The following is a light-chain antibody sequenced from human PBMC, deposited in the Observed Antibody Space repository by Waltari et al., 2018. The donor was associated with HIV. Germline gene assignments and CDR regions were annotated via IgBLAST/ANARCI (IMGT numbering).Light chain of an antibody. Sequence: VLLTQSPVTLSVSPGDRVTLSGRASQNIGSYLACYQQKTGQSPSLLVYGASIRAPGIPARFTGSGSGTDFNLIIDGLQPDDCAVYYCHQYNDWPRCTFGQGTKVEIK. J-gene: IGKJ2*02. CDR2: GAS. CDR1: QNIGSY. CDR3: HQYNDWPRCT. V-gene: IGKV3D-15*01.